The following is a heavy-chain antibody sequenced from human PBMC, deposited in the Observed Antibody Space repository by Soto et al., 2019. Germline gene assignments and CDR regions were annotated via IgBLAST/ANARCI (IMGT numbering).Heavy chain of an antibody. CDR1: GFTFSSYG. D-gene: IGHD3-10*01. Sequence: QVQLVESGGGVVQPGRSLRLSCAASGFTFSSYGMHWVRQAPGKGLEWVAVISYDGSNKYYADSVKGRFTISRDNSKNPLYLQMNSLRAEDMAVYYCAKRRTYYYGSGSYGNWFDPWGQGTLVTVSS. J-gene: IGHJ5*02. CDR3: AKRRTYYYGSGSYGNWFDP. CDR2: ISYDGSNK. V-gene: IGHV3-30*18.